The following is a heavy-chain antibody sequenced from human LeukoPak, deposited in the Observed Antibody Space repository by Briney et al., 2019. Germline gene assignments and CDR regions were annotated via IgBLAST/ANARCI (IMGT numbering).Heavy chain of an antibody. Sequence: SETLSLTCAVSGASISNNNWWSWVRQPPGKGLEWIGEINHSGSTNYNPSLKSRVTISVDTSKNQFSLKLSSVTAADTAVYYCARRRGYSSSWYPYYFDYWGQGTLVTVSS. V-gene: IGHV4-4*02. CDR3: ARRRGYSSSWYPYYFDY. CDR2: INHSGST. J-gene: IGHJ4*02. D-gene: IGHD6-13*01. CDR1: GASISNNNW.